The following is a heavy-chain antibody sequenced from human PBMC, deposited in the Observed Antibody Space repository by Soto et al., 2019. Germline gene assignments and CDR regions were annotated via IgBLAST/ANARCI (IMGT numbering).Heavy chain of an antibody. V-gene: IGHV1-3*01. Sequence: ASVQVSCKASGYTFTSYAMHWVRQAPGQRLEWMGWINAGNGNTKYSQKFQGRVTITRDTSASTAYMELSSLRSEDTAVYYCARDHGKQQLVLSYFDLWGRGTLVTVSS. J-gene: IGHJ2*01. CDR2: INAGNGNT. CDR3: ARDHGKQQLVLSYFDL. D-gene: IGHD6-13*01. CDR1: GYTFTSYA.